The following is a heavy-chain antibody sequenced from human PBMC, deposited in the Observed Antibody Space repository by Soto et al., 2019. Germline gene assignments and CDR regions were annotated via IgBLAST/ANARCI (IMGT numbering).Heavy chain of an antibody. CDR3: AHYYYYDSSCYYHRSFDF. J-gene: IGHJ4*02. CDR2: IYLDDNK. V-gene: IGHV2-5*02. CDR1: GFSLSTSGVG. D-gene: IGHD3-22*01. Sequence: QITLKESGPTLVKPTQTLTLTCTFSGFSLSTSGVGVGWIRQPPGQALEWLALIYLDDNKRYSPSLKIRLNFTKDNSKNQVVLTMTHMDPVATATYYFAHYYYYDSSCYYHRSFDFWGQGTLVTVSS.